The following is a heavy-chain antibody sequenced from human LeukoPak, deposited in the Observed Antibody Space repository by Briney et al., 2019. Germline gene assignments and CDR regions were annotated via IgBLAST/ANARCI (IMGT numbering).Heavy chain of an antibody. CDR3: AGVGSGYYLPFDY. CDR1: GGTFSGYA. Sequence: SVKVSCKASGGTFSGYAISWVRQAPGQGLEWMGGIIPIFGTANYAQRFQGRVTITADESTSTAYMELSSLRSEDTAVYYCAGVGSGYYLPFDYWGQGTLVTVSS. J-gene: IGHJ4*02. CDR2: IIPIFGTA. D-gene: IGHD3-22*01. V-gene: IGHV1-69*13.